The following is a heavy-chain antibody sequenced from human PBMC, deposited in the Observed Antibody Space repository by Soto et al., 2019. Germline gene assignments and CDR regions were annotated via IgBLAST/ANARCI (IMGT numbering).Heavy chain of an antibody. J-gene: IGHJ4*02. CDR2: ISPNGGTT. D-gene: IGHD1-26*01. CDR3: VKGGVALATTGRAQIDC. V-gene: IGHV3-64D*06. CDR1: GFTFSAYA. Sequence: GSLRLSCSASGFTFSAYAMHWVRQAPGKGLEYVSSISPNGGTTYHADSVKDRFTVSRDNSKNTLYLQMTSLRAEDTAAYYCVKGGVALATTGRAQIDCWGQGTLVTVSS.